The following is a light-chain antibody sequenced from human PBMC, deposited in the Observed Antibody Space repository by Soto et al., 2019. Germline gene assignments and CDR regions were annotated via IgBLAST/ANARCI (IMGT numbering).Light chain of an antibody. Sequence: QSALTQPASVSGSPGQSITISCTGTSSDVGDYNYVSWYQQHPGKAPKVMIYEVSNRPSGVSNRFSGSKSGNTASLTISGLQAEDEADYYCSSYTSSSTRVFGTGTRSPS. V-gene: IGLV2-14*01. CDR2: EVS. CDR3: SSYTSSSTRV. CDR1: SSDVGDYNY. J-gene: IGLJ1*01.